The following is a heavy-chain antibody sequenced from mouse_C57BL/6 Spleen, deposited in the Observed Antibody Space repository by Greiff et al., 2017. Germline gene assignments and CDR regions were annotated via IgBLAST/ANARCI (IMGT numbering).Heavy chain of an antibody. D-gene: IGHD2-4*01. Sequence: QVQLQQSGAELARPGASVKMSCKASGYTFTSYTMHWVKQRPGKGLEWIGYINPSSGYTKYNQKFKDKATLTADKSSSTAYMQLSSLTSEDSAVYYYARCDYDEEGCYFDYWGQGTTLTVSS. CDR2: INPSSGYT. V-gene: IGHV1-4*01. CDR1: GYTFTSYT. J-gene: IGHJ2*01. CDR3: ARCDYDEEGCYFDY.